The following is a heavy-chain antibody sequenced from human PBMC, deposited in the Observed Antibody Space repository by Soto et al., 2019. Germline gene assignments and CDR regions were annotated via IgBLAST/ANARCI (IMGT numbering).Heavy chain of an antibody. Sequence: PWGSLRLSCAASGFTVGSHAMSWVRQAPGKGLEWVSSTSGSGDGTYYGDSVKGRFTISRDSSSSTLYLQMDNLRGEDTAVYFCTRSRRSILMVYGFGGMDVWGQGTTVTV. V-gene: IGHV3-23*01. CDR3: TRSRRSILMVYGFGGMDV. D-gene: IGHD2-8*01. CDR1: GFTVGSHA. CDR2: TSGSGDGT. J-gene: IGHJ6*02.